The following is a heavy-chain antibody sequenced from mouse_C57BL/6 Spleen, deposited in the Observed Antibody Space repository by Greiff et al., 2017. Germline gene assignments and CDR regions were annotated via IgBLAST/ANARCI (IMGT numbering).Heavy chain of an antibody. CDR1: GYTFTDYY. J-gene: IGHJ4*01. CDR3: ARHRLRTSMDY. D-gene: IGHD1-2*01. V-gene: IGHV1-76*01. CDR2: IYPGSGNT. Sequence: QVQLQQSGAELVRPGASVKLSCKASGYTFTDYYINWVKQRPGQGLEWIARIYPGSGNTYYNEKFKGKATLTAEKSSSTAYMQLSSLTSEDSAVYFCARHRLRTSMDYWGQGTSVTVSS.